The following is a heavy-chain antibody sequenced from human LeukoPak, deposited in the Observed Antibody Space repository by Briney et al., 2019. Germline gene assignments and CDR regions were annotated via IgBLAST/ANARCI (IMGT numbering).Heavy chain of an antibody. CDR1: GFTISGYW. Sequence: PGGSLRLSCAASGFTISGYWMHWVRQAPGKGLVWVSRISGDGSITAYADSVKGRFTISRDNAKNTLYLQMNSLRVEDTAVYYCAKTYSRESGYDFFFHYWGQGTRVTVSS. J-gene: IGHJ4*02. D-gene: IGHD5-12*01. V-gene: IGHV3-74*01. CDR3: AKTYSRESGYDFFFHY. CDR2: ISGDGSIT.